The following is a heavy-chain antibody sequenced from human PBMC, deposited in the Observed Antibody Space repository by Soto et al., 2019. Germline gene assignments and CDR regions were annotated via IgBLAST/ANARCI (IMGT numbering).Heavy chain of an antibody. CDR2: IYHSGST. J-gene: IGHJ4*02. Sequence: SETLSLTCAVSGGSISSSNWWSWVRQPPGKGLEWIGEIYHSGSTNYNPSLKSRVTISVDKSKNQFSLKLSSVTAADTAVYYCARVKFSVVAATGYYFDYWGQGTLVTVSS. CDR1: GGSISSSNW. V-gene: IGHV4-4*02. D-gene: IGHD2-15*01. CDR3: ARVKFSVVAATGYYFDY.